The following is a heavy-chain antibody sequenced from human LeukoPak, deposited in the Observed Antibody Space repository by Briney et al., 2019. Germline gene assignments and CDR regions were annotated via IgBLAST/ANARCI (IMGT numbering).Heavy chain of an antibody. CDR3: AKKYNTGLDP. CDR2: IRQDESEI. V-gene: IGHV3-7*03. D-gene: IGHD1-14*01. Sequence: GGSLRLSCAASGFTFSTYGMHWVRQAPGKGLEWVANIRQDESEIYYVDSVKGRFTISRDNAKNTLYLQMNSLRAEDTAVYYCAKKYNTGLDPWGQGTLVTVSS. J-gene: IGHJ5*02. CDR1: GFTFSTYG.